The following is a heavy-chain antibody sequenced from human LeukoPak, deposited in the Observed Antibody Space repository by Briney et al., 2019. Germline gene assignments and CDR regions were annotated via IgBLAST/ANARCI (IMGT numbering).Heavy chain of an antibody. Sequence: ASVKLSCKPSGGTFSSYAISWVRQAPGQGLEWRGRMIPIFGTANYAHKFQGRVTITTDESTSTAYIELSSLRSVDPAVYYCAGGEKGHYSYGSGSYFDYWGQGTLVTVSS. CDR2: MIPIFGTA. J-gene: IGHJ4*02. CDR3: AGGEKGHYSYGSGSYFDY. V-gene: IGHV1-69*05. CDR1: GGTFSSYA. D-gene: IGHD3-10*01.